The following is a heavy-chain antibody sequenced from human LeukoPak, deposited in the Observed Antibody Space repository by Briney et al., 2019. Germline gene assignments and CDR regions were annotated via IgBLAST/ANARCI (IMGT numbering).Heavy chain of an antibody. J-gene: IGHJ4*02. Sequence: GGSLRLSCAASGFTFSSYNMNWVRQAPGKGLEWVSSISSSGSYIYYADSVKGRLTISRDNAKNSLYLQMNSLRAEDTAVYYCARHPEYPWEGYFDYWGQGTLVTVSS. CDR1: GFTFSSYN. CDR2: ISSSGSYI. CDR3: ARHPEYPWEGYFDY. D-gene: IGHD2/OR15-2a*01. V-gene: IGHV3-21*01.